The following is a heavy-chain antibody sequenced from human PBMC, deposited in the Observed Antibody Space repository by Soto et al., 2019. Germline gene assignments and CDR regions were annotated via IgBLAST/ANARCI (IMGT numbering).Heavy chain of an antibody. CDR2: ISAYNGNT. D-gene: IGHD2-2*01. CDR3: ARCHTDSDIVVVPAAMLFVADY. Sequence: QFQLVQSGAEVKKPGASVKVSCKASGYTFTSYGISWVRQAPGQGLEWMGWISAYNGNTNNAQKLQGRVTMTTDTSTSTAYMELQSLRSDDTAVYYCARCHTDSDIVVVPAAMLFVADYWGQGTLVTVSS. V-gene: IGHV1-18*01. J-gene: IGHJ4*02. CDR1: GYTFTSYG.